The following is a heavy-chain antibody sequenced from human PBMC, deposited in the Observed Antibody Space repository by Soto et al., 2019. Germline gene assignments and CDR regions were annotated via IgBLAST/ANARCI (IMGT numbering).Heavy chain of an antibody. Sequence: GGSLRLSCAASGFTFYSSAMSWVRQAPGKGLEWVSAISTTGGNTLYADSVKGRFTISRDNSKNTLYLQMNSLRAEDTAIYYCAKPSGGSYPESRVFDSWGQGTRVTVSP. CDR3: AKPSGGSYPESRVFDS. CDR2: ISTTGGNT. CDR1: GFTFYSSA. D-gene: IGHD1-26*01. V-gene: IGHV3-23*01. J-gene: IGHJ4*02.